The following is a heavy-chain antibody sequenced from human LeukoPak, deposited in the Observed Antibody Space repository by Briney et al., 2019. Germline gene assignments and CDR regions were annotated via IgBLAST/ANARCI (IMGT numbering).Heavy chain of an antibody. CDR2: IYPGDSDT. CDR1: GSRFTSYW. CDR3: ARQLGGSYYFHDAFDI. Sequence: GESLKISCKGSGSRFTSYWIGWARQMPGKGLEWMGIIYPGDSDTRYSPSFQGQVTISADKSISTAYLQWSSLKASDTAMYYCARQLGGSYYFHDAFDIWGQGTMVTVSS. J-gene: IGHJ3*02. V-gene: IGHV5-51*01. D-gene: IGHD1-26*01.